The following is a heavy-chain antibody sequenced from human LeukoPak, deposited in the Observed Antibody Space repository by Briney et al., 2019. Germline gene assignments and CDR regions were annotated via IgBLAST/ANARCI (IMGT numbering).Heavy chain of an antibody. V-gene: IGHV4-59*08. J-gene: IGHJ4*02. CDR1: GGSISTYF. CDR3: ARHKSSGSDPLGF. Sequence: SETLSLTCTVSGGSISTYFWSWIRQPPGRGLEWIGHVYFSGSTNYNPSLESRVTISVDPSKIQFSLTLSSVTAEDTAVYYCARHKSSGSDPLGFWGQGILVTVS. D-gene: IGHD3-22*01. CDR2: VYFSGST.